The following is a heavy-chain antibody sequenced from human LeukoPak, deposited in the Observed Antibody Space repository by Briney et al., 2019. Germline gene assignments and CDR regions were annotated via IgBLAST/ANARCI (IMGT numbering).Heavy chain of an antibody. CDR3: ARGDSSRWARLFDY. CDR1: GYIFTGYY. Sequence: ASGKVSCKASGYIFTGYYIHWVRQAPGQGLEWMGIITPSGGSTSYAQNFQGRVTITRDTSTSTVYMELSSLRSEDTAMYYCARGDSSRWARLFDYWGQGTLVTVSS. D-gene: IGHD6-13*01. CDR2: ITPSGGST. J-gene: IGHJ4*02. V-gene: IGHV1-46*01.